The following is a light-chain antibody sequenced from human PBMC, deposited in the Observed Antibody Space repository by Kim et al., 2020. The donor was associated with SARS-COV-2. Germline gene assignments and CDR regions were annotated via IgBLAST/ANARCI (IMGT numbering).Light chain of an antibody. Sequence: NFMLTQPHSVSESPGKTVSISCTRSSGNIASNYVQWYQQRPGSAPTTVIYENNQRPSGVPGRFSGSIDSSSNSASLTISGLKTEDEADYYCPSYVGTSVILGGGTKLTVL. V-gene: IGLV6-57*03. CDR2: ENN. CDR1: SGNIASNY. J-gene: IGLJ2*01. CDR3: PSYVGTSVI.